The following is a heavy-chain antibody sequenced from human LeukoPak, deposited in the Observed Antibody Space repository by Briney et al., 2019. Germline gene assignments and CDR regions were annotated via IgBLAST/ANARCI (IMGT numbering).Heavy chain of an antibody. CDR2: ISYDGSNK. Sequence: PGGSLRLSCAASGFTFSSYGMHWVRQAPGKGLEWVAVISYDGSNKYYGDSVKGRFTISRDNSKNTLYLQMNSLRAEDTAVYYCAKTGGGYYFDYWGQGTLVTVSS. D-gene: IGHD1-14*01. CDR1: GFTFSSYG. CDR3: AKTGGGYYFDY. V-gene: IGHV3-30*18. J-gene: IGHJ4*02.